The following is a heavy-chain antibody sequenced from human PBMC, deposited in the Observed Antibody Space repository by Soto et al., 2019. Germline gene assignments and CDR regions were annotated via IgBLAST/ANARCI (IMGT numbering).Heavy chain of an antibody. CDR1: GFTFSDYY. CDR3: VRDYSAYYGGRKGFGAIDI. J-gene: IGHJ3*02. D-gene: IGHD3-3*01. CDR2: ISGSGSYT. V-gene: IGHV3-11*06. Sequence: QVQLLESGGGLVKPGGSQRLSCVTSGFTFSDYYMGWVRQAPGKGLEWISYISGSGSYTLYADSVKGRFTVSRDNANNSISLMMSTLGGEDTAMYYCVRDYSAYYGGRKGFGAIDIWGLGTVVTVSS.